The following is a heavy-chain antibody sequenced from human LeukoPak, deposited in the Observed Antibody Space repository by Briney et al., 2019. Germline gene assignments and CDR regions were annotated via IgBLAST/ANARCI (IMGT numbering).Heavy chain of an antibody. CDR2: INGRCYST. CDR1: GLTFSSYA. V-gene: IGHV3-23*01. D-gene: IGHD2-21*02. CDR3: TKSLGAFCGSDCYSLLSAY. J-gene: IGHJ4*02. Sequence: GGSLSLSCAASGLTFSSYAMNWVRQAPGKGLEGVSVINGRCYSTHYADSVKGRFTISRDNSKNTLYLQMNSLRAEDTAVYYCTKSLGAFCGSDCYSLLSAYWGQGTLVTVSS.